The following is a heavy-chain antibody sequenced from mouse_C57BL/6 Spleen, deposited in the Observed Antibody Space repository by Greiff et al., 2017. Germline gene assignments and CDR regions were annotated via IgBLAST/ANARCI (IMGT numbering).Heavy chain of an antibody. Sequence: VQLQQPGAELVKPGASVKLSCKASGYTFTSYWMHWVKQRPGRGLEWIGRIDPNSGGTKYNEKFKSKATLTVDKPSSTAYMQLSSLTSEDSAVYYCARGADYDYDGFAYWGQGTLVTVSA. D-gene: IGHD2-4*01. V-gene: IGHV1-72*01. CDR3: ARGADYDYDGFAY. CDR2: IDPNSGGT. CDR1: GYTFTSYW. J-gene: IGHJ3*01.